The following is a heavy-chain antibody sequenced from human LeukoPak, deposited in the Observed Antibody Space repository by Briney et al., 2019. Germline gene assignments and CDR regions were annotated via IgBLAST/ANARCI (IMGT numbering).Heavy chain of an antibody. CDR2: IYYSGST. V-gene: IGHV4-59*12. CDR1: GGSISSYY. Sequence: SETLSLTCTVSGGSISSYYWSWIRQPPGKGLEWIGYIYYSGSTNYNPSLKSRVTISVDTSKNQFSLKLSSVTAADTAVYYCARGFASIVVPDPTFDYWGQGTLVTVSS. D-gene: IGHD2-2*01. CDR3: ARGFASIVVPDPTFDY. J-gene: IGHJ4*02.